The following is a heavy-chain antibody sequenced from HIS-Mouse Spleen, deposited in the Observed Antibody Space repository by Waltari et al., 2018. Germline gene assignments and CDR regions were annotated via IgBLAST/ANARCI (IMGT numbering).Heavy chain of an antibody. J-gene: IGHJ5*02. D-gene: IGHD6-25*01. CDR1: GYTFTGYY. CDR2: INPNSGGT. Sequence: QVQLVQSGAEVKKPGASVKVSSKASGYTFTGYYTHWVRQAPGQGLEWRGWINPNSGGTNYAQKFQGRVTMTRDTSISTAYMELSRLRSDDTAVYYCARNRAATGWFDPWGQGTLVTVSS. V-gene: IGHV1-2*02. CDR3: ARNRAATGWFDP.